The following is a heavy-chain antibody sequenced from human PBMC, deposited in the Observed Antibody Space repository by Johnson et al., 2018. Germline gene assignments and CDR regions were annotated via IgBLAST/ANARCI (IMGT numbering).Heavy chain of an antibody. V-gene: IGHV3-30-3*01. CDR3: AREVEWLIGGGYFQH. CDR2: ISYDGSNQ. D-gene: IGHD3-3*01. Sequence: VQLVESGGGVVQPGRSLRLSCAASGFTFSSYAMHWVRQAPGKGLEWVAVISYDGSNQYYADSVKGRFTISRDNSKNTLYLQMNSLRAEDTAVYYCAREVEWLIGGGYFQHWGQGTLVTVSS. CDR1: GFTFSSYA. J-gene: IGHJ1*01.